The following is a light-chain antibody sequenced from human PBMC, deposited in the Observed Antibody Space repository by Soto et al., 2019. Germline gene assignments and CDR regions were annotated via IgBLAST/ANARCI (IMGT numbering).Light chain of an antibody. CDR2: DIN. J-gene: IGLJ1*01. CDR1: NSDVGAYIY. Sequence: QSFLTQPASVSGSPGQSITISCTRTNSDVGAYIYVSWYQQHPGKAPKLMVYDINNRSSGVSNRFSGSKSANTASLTISGLQADDEADYYCVSFTTKSSYVFGSGTKVTVL. CDR3: VSFTTKSSYV. V-gene: IGLV2-14*03.